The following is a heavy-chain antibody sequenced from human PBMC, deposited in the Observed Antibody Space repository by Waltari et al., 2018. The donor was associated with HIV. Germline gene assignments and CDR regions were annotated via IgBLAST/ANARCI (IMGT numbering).Heavy chain of an antibody. CDR1: GFPFDDYD. J-gene: IGHJ6*02. CDR2: ISWNSGSI. CDR3: AKESMAGLYYYYGMDV. V-gene: IGHV3-9*01. Sequence: EVHLVESGGGLVQPGRSLRLSCAASGFPFDDYDMHWVRQAPGKGLEWVSGISWNSGSIGYADSVKGRFTISRDNAKNSLYLQMNSLRDEDTALYYCAKESMAGLYYYYGMDVWGQGTTVTVSS. D-gene: IGHD6-19*01.